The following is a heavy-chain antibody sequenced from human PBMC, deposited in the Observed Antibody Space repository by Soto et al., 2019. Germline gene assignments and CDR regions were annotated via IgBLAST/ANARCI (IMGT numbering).Heavy chain of an antibody. CDR2: ISAYNGNT. J-gene: IGHJ5*02. V-gene: IGHV1-18*01. D-gene: IGHD6-13*01. CDR3: AREESVSSWKEDWFDP. Sequence: ASVKVSCKASGYTFTSYGISWVRQAPGQGLEWMGWISAYNGNTNYAQKLQGRVTMTTDTSTSTAYMELRSLRSDDTAVYYCAREESVSSWKEDWFDPWGQGTLVTVSS. CDR1: GYTFTSYG.